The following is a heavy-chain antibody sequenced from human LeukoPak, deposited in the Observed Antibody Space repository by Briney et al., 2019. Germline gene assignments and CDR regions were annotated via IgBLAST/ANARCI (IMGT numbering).Heavy chain of an antibody. Sequence: SETLSLTCTVSGYSISSGYYWGWIRQPPGKGLEWIGSIYHSGSTYYNPSLKSRVTISVDTSKNQFSLKLSSVTAADTAVYYCARRAGGWSGYYRQYYFDYWGQGTLVTVSS. V-gene: IGHV4-38-2*02. CDR3: ARRAGGWSGYYRQYYFDY. CDR2: IYHSGST. D-gene: IGHD3-3*01. CDR1: GYSISSGYY. J-gene: IGHJ4*02.